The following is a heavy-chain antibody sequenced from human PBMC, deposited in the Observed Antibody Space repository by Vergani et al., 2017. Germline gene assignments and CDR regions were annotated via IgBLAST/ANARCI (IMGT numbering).Heavy chain of an antibody. CDR2: MSSGDSI. V-gene: IGHV3-11*04. CDR3: ARETDTGSSVSYNYYAMDV. CDR1: GFTFSDHN. J-gene: IGHJ6*02. Sequence: QVQLVESGGGLVKPGGSLRLSCAASGFTFSDHNMSWVRQAPGKGLEWISYMSSGDSIYYADSVKGRFTVSRDNTKNTLYLQMNSLRAEDTAVYYCARETDTGSSVSYNYYAMDVWVQGTTVSVSS. D-gene: IGHD2-8*02.